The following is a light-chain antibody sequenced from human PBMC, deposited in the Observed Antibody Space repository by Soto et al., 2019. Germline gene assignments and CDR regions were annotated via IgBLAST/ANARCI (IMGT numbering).Light chain of an antibody. V-gene: IGKV3-20*01. Sequence: EIVLTQSPGTPSLSPGERATLSCRASQSISSSYLAWYQQRPGQAPRLLIFGASYRATGIPDRFSGSGSGTDFTLTISRLEPEVFAVYYCQQYSSSPPEFTFGPGTKVDSK. CDR2: GAS. J-gene: IGKJ3*01. CDR1: QSISSSY. CDR3: QQYSSSPPEFT.